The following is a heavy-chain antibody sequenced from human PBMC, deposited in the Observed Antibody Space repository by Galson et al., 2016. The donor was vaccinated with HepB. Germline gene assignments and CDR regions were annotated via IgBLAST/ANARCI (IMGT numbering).Heavy chain of an antibody. CDR1: GLDFRRYW. V-gene: IGHV3-74*01. CDR2: INADGTAT. Sequence: SLRLSCAVSGLDFRRYWMHWVRQTPGKGLVWVSRINADGTATGYADSVKGRFTISRDNSKNTLYLQVNSLRVEDTAVYYCARDMSTTGEYYYHYWGQGILVSVSS. J-gene: IGHJ4*02. CDR3: ARDMSTTGEYYYHY. D-gene: IGHD3-10*01.